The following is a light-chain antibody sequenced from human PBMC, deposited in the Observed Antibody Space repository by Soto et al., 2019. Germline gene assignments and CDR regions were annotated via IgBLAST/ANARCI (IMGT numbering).Light chain of an antibody. CDR2: GAS. CDR3: QQYDGSPLT. V-gene: IGKV3-20*01. Sequence: EIVLTQSPGTLSLSPGERATLSCRARQSLSINSLAWYQQKPGQSPRLLVYGASTRDTGIPDRFRGSGSGTDFALTISSLEPEDFAMYYCQQYDGSPLTFGPGTKVDIK. CDR1: QSLSINS. J-gene: IGKJ3*01.